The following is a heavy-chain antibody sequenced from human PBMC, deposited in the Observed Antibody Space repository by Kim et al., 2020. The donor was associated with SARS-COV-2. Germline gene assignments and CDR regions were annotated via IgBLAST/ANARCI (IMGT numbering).Heavy chain of an antibody. Sequence: SVKVSCKASGGTFSSYAISWVRQAPGQGLEWMGGIIPIFGTANYAQKFQGRVTITADESTSTAYMELSSLRSEDTAVYYCARDLSRMVRGVIITYWFDPWGQGTLVTVSS. CDR3: ARDLSRMVRGVIITYWFDP. CDR1: GGTFSSYA. CDR2: IIPIFGTA. V-gene: IGHV1-69*13. J-gene: IGHJ5*02. D-gene: IGHD3-10*01.